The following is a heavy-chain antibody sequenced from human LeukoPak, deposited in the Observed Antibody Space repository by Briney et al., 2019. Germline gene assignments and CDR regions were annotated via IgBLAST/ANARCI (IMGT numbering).Heavy chain of an antibody. Sequence: GGSLRLSCAASGFTFSSYAMSWVRQAPGKGLEWVSAISGSGGSTYYADSVKGRFTISRDNSKNTLYPQMNSLRADDTAVYYCAKEDSGSYSFDYWGQGTLVTVSS. CDR1: GFTFSSYA. CDR2: ISGSGGST. CDR3: AKEDSGSYSFDY. J-gene: IGHJ4*02. V-gene: IGHV3-23*01. D-gene: IGHD1-26*01.